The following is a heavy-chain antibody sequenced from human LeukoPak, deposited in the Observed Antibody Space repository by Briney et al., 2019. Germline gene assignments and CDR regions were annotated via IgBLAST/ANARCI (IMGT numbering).Heavy chain of an antibody. CDR2: IYYSGST. V-gene: IGHV4-59*08. D-gene: IGHD5-24*01. CDR3: ARARDGYYPSYYFDY. J-gene: IGHJ4*02. Sequence: SETLSLTCTVSGGSISSYYWSWIRQPPGKGPEWIGYIYYSGSTNYNPSLKSRVTISVDTSKNQFSLKLSSVTAADTAVYYCARARDGYYPSYYFDYWGQGTLVAVSS. CDR1: GGSISSYY.